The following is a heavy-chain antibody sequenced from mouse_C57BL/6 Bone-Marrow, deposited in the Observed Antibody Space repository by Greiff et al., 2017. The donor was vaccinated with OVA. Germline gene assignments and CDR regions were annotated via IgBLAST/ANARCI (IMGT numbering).Heavy chain of an antibody. CDR3: ARDAYGYGGFAY. V-gene: IGHV7-1*01. CDR2: SRNKANDYTT. J-gene: IGHJ3*01. D-gene: IGHD2-2*01. CDR1: GFTFSDFY. Sequence: DVMLVESGGGLVQSGRSLRLSCATSGFTFSDFYMEWVRQAPGKGLEWIAASRNKANDYTTEYSASVKGRFIVSRDTSQSILYLQMNALRAEDTAIYYCARDAYGYGGFAYWGQGTLVTVSA.